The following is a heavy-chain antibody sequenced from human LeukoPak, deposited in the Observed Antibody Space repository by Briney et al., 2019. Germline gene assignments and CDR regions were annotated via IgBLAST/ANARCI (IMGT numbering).Heavy chain of an antibody. Sequence: PSETLSLTCTVSGGSISSYYWSRIRQPPGKGLEWIGYIYYSGGTIYNPSLKSRVTISVDMSKNQFSLNLRSVTAADTAVYYCARGDCSSTSCYWPFDYWGQGTLVTVSS. CDR2: IYYSGGT. CDR1: GGSISSYY. D-gene: IGHD2-2*01. J-gene: IGHJ4*02. CDR3: ARGDCSSTSCYWPFDY. V-gene: IGHV4-59*01.